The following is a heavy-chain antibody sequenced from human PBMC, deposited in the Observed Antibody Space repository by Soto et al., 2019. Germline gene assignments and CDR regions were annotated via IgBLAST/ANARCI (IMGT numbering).Heavy chain of an antibody. CDR2: INHSGST. CDR3: ARAPPSDIVVVPAAIAYYYFDY. V-gene: IGHV4-34*01. D-gene: IGHD2-2*01. J-gene: IGHJ4*02. Sequence: LSLTCAVYGGSFSGYYWSWIRQPPGKGLEWIGEINHSGSTNYNPSLKSRVTISVDTSKNQFSLKLSSVTAADTAVYYCARAPPSDIVVVPAAIAYYYFDYWGQGTLVTVSS. CDR1: GGSFSGYY.